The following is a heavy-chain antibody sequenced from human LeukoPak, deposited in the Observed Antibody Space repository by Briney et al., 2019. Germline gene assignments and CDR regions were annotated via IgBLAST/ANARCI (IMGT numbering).Heavy chain of an antibody. CDR1: GYSFTSYW. V-gene: IGHV5-51*01. J-gene: IGHJ4*02. Sequence: GESLKISCKGSGYSFTSYWIGWVRQMPGKGLEWMGIIYPSDSDTRYSPTFQGQVTVSADKSISTAYLQWSSLKASDTAIYYCARQAGSSWYKINTPFDYWGQGTLVTVSS. D-gene: IGHD6-13*01. CDR2: IYPSDSDT. CDR3: ARQAGSSWYKINTPFDY.